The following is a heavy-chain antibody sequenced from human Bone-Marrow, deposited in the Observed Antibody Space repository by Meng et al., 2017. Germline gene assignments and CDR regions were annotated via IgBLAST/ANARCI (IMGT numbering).Heavy chain of an antibody. J-gene: IGHJ5*02. D-gene: IGHD5-18*01. CDR2: IIPIFGTA. CDR3: ARRGQLWLDSFDP. Sequence: QGQLGLSGAGVKQAGSSVKVSCKASVGTFSSYAISWWRQAPGQGLKWMGGIIPIFGTANYAQKFQGRVTITADKSTSTAYMELSSLRSEDTAVYYCARRGQLWLDSFDPWGQGTLVTVSS. CDR1: VGTFSSYA. V-gene: IGHV1-69*06.